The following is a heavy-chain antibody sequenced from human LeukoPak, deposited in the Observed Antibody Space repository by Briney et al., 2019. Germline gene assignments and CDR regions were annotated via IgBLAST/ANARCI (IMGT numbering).Heavy chain of an antibody. D-gene: IGHD3-10*01. CDR3: AKECDYSPGHKFDL. V-gene: IGHV3-23*01. J-gene: IGHJ4*02. CDR1: GFTFNNYL. CDR2: LFTGGGRT. Sequence: PGGSLRLSCAASGFTFNNYLMSWVRQAPGKGREWVSVLFTGGGRTLYADSVKGRFTISGDTSRTTLYLQMNGLRAEDTAVYYCAKECDYSPGHKFDLWGQGTLVTVSS.